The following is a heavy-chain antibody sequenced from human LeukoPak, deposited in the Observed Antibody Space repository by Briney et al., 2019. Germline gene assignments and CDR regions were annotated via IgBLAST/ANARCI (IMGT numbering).Heavy chain of an antibody. D-gene: IGHD1-26*01. Sequence: GASVKVSCKASGYTFTEYYLHWVRQAPGQGLEWLAWISPNTGGTKFAQKFQGRVTLTRDTSITTAYMELTRLRSDDTAVYFCAGGRDSGSRTYYFDFWGQGTLVTVSS. CDR1: GYTFTEYY. J-gene: IGHJ4*02. CDR2: ISPNTGGT. V-gene: IGHV1-2*02. CDR3: AGGRDSGSRTYYFDF.